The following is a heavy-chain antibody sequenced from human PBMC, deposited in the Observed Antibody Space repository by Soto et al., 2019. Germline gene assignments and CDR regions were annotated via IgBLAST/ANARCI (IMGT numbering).Heavy chain of an antibody. Sequence: SETLSLTCAVYGGSFSDYYWSWIRQPPGKGLEWIGEVTHSGGTNYNPSLQSRVTISVDTSKNQFSLRMNSVTAADTAVYYCARAKGYTGYDLFYWGQGTLVTVSS. CDR2: VTHSGGT. CDR1: GGSFSDYY. CDR3: ARAKGYTGYDLFY. V-gene: IGHV4-34*01. J-gene: IGHJ4*02. D-gene: IGHD5-12*01.